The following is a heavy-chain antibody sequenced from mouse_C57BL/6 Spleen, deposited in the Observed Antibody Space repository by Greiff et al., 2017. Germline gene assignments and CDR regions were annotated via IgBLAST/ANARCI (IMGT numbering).Heavy chain of an antibody. J-gene: IGHJ3*01. D-gene: IGHD4-1*01. CDR2: IYPGDGDT. CDR1: GYAFSSYW. CDR3: ARSGLTGGFAY. V-gene: IGHV1-80*01. Sequence: QVQLKQSGAELVKPGASVKISCKAPGYAFSSYWLNWVTQRPGKGLEWIGQIYPGDGDTNYNGKFKGKATLTADKSSSTAYMQLRSLTSEDSAVYFWARSGLTGGFAYWGQGTLVTVSA.